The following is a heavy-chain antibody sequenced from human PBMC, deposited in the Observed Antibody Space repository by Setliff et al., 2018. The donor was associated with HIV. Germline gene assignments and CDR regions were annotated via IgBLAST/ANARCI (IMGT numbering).Heavy chain of an antibody. CDR1: GGSINSGGYY. CDR2: IYYSGST. V-gene: IGHV4-31*03. CDR3: ARDPPRYYDSSGYYYPI. D-gene: IGHD3-22*01. Sequence: PSETLSLTCTVSGGSINSGGYYWSWIRQHPGKGLEWIGYIYYSGSTYYNPSLKSRLTISLDTSKNQFSLKLSSVTAADTAVYYCARDPPRYYDSSGYYYPIWGQGTLVTV. J-gene: IGHJ1*01.